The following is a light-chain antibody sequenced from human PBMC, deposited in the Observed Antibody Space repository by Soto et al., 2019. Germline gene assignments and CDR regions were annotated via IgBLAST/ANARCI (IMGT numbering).Light chain of an antibody. V-gene: IGLV2-14*01. CDR2: DVT. CDR1: SRDVGGYNY. CDR3: GSYTRSNTVI. Sequence: QLVLTQPASVSGSPGQSITISCTGTSRDVGGYNYVSWYQQHPGKAPKLLIYDVTNRPSGVSNRFSGSKSGNAASLTISGLQAEDEADYYCGSYTRSNTVIFGGGTKLTVL. J-gene: IGLJ2*01.